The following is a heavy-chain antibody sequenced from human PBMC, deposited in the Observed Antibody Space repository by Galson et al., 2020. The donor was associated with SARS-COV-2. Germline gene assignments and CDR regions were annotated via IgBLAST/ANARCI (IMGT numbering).Heavy chain of an antibody. CDR3: AKTHSGSSFEPVDY. Sequence: GESLKISCAASGFTFNTYALDWVRQAPGKGLEWVALITNDETNKYYADSVKGRFTISRDNSKNSLYLQMCSLRPEDTAVYYCAKTHSGSSFEPVDYGCQGSLFTFSS. J-gene: IGHJ4*02. CDR1: GFTFNTYA. D-gene: IGHD1-26*01. V-gene: IGHV3-30*04. CDR2: ITNDETNK.